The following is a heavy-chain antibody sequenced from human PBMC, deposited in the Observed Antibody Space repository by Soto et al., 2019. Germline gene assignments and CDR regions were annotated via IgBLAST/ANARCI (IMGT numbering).Heavy chain of an antibody. V-gene: IGHV2-5*01. CDR1: GFSLTTSGVG. CDR2: IYWIDDK. Sequence: SGPTLVNPTQTLTLTCTFSGFSLTTSGVGVGWIRQAPGKALEWLALIYWIDDKRYSPSLKNRLTITKETSKNQVVLTMTNMDPVDTATYYCAHRRSLYNDYSRTPFAPWGQGTLVTVSS. CDR3: AHRRSLYNDYSRTPFAP. D-gene: IGHD4-4*01. J-gene: IGHJ5*02.